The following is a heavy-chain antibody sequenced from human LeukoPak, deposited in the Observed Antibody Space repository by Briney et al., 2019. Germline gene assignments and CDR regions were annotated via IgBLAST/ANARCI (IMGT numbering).Heavy chain of an antibody. V-gene: IGHV3-33*08. J-gene: IGHJ3*02. CDR3: ARDRASVFDI. CDR2: IWYDGSNK. Sequence: GGSLRLSCAASGFTFSNAWMNWVRQAPGKGLEWVAVIWYDGSNKYYADSVKGRFTISRDNSKNTLDLQMNSLRAEDTAVYYCARDRASVFDIWGQGTMVTVSS. D-gene: IGHD3-10*01. CDR1: GFTFSNAW.